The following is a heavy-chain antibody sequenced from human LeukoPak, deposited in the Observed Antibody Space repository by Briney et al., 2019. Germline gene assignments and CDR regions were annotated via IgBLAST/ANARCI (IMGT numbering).Heavy chain of an antibody. J-gene: IGHJ2*01. Sequence: PSQTLSLTCTGSGGSISSGSYYWRWIRQPAGKGLEWIGRIYTSGSTNYNPSLKSRVTISVDTSKNQFSLKLSSVTAADTAVYYCARDSGWYACYFDLWGRGTLVTVSS. CDR1: GGSISSGSYY. V-gene: IGHV4-61*02. CDR3: ARDSGWYACYFDL. CDR2: IYTSGST. D-gene: IGHD6-19*01.